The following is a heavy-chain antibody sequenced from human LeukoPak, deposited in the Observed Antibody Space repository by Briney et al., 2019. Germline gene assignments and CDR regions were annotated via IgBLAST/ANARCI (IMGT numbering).Heavy chain of an antibody. D-gene: IGHD5-12*01. J-gene: IGHJ4*02. CDR1: GYTFTSYG. CDR3: ARGLRVGHRLIDY. Sequence: ASVKVSCKASGYTFTSYGISWVRQAPGQGLEWMGWISAYNANTNYAQKIQGRVTMTTDTSTSTAYMDLRSLRSEDTAVYYCARGLRVGHRLIDYWGQGTLVTVSS. CDR2: ISAYNANT. V-gene: IGHV1-18*01.